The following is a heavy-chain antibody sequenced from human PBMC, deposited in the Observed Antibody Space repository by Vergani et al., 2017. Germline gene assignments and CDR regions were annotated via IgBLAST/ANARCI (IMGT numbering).Heavy chain of an antibody. V-gene: IGHV3-9*02. CDR3: AKDLGTSCGGGWFDP. J-gene: IGHJ5*02. D-gene: IGHD3-10*01. CDR2: ISWNSNSI. CDR1: GFTSAGYA. Sequence: EVQLEESGGGLVLPGRSLRLSCVASGFTSAGYAMHWVRQAPGKGLVWVSGISWNSNSIGYAESVKGRFTISRDNAKNSLYLQMNSLRAEDTALYYCAKDLGTSCGGGWFDPWGQGTMVTVSS.